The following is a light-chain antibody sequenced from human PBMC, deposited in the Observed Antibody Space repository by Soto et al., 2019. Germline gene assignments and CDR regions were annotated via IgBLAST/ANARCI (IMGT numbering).Light chain of an antibody. CDR2: GAS. V-gene: IGKV3-15*01. CDR1: QSVNSK. CDR3: QQYNDWPLT. J-gene: IGKJ4*02. Sequence: EKVMTQSPAALSVSPGERATLSCRASQSVNSKLAWYQQKACQAPRPLLYGASTRATGIPARFSGSASGTEFTLTISSRQSEDSAVYYCQQYNDWPLTLGGGTKVEIK.